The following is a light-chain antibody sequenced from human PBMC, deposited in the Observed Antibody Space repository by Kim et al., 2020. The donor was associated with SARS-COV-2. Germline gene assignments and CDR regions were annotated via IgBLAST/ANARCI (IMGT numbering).Light chain of an antibody. Sequence: EIVMTQSPATLSVSPGERATLSCRASQSVSSNLAWYQQRPGQAPRLLIYGASTRATNIPARFSGSGSGTEFTLTISSLQSEDFAIYYCQQYSDWTPGDTFGQGTKLEIK. CDR3: QQYSDWTPGDT. CDR1: QSVSSN. J-gene: IGKJ2*01. CDR2: GAS. V-gene: IGKV3-15*01.